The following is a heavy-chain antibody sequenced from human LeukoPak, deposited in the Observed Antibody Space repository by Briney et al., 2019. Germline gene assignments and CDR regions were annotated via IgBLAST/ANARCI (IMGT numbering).Heavy chain of an antibody. Sequence: GGSLRLFCAASGVTFGSYDMSWVRQAPGRGLEWVSGISASGDSTYYTESVKGRFTISRDSSKNTLYLQVNSLRAEDTAVYYCARGRLVRGLIIAHDLWGQGTLVTVSS. CDR3: ARGRLVRGLIIAHDL. V-gene: IGHV3-23*01. D-gene: IGHD3-10*01. CDR1: GVTFGSYD. J-gene: IGHJ5*02. CDR2: ISASGDST.